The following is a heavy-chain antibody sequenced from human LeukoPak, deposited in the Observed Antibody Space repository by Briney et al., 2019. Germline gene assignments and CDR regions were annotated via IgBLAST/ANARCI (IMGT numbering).Heavy chain of an antibody. D-gene: IGHD2-15*01. CDR1: GGSISIYY. J-gene: IGHJ4*02. CDR3: ARSLHGYCSGGSCYSDLGY. V-gene: IGHV4-59*01. Sequence: SETLSLTCTVSGGSISIYYWSWIRQPPGKGLEWIGYIYYCGSTNYNPSLKSRVNISVDTSKNQFSLKLSSGTAADTAVYYCARSLHGYCSGGSCYSDLGYWGQGTLVTVSS. CDR2: IYYCGST.